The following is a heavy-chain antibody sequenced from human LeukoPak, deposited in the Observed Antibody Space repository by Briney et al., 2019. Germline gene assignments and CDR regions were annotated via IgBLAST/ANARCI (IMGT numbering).Heavy chain of an antibody. Sequence: ASVKVSCKASGYTFTSNYIHWVRQAPGQGLEWMGMIYSRDGSTSYAQKFQGRVTVTRDTSTSTVYMELSSLRSEDTAVYYCARDRNGDYAPHDAFDIWGQGTMVTVSS. CDR2: IYSRDGST. D-gene: IGHD4-17*01. CDR1: GYTFTSNY. V-gene: IGHV1-46*01. CDR3: ARDRNGDYAPHDAFDI. J-gene: IGHJ3*02.